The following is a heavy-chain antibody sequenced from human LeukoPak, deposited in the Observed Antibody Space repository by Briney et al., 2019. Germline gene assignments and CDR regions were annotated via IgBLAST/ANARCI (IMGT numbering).Heavy chain of an antibody. J-gene: IGHJ4*02. Sequence: GGSLRLSCAASGFTFSSYGMHWVRQAPGKGLEWVVVIWYDGSNKYYADSVKGRFTTSRDNSKNTLYLQMNSLRAEDTAVYYCARGYEELLLGDRGQGTLVTVSS. CDR1: GFTFSSYG. D-gene: IGHD2-15*01. CDR2: IWYDGSNK. CDR3: ARGYEELLLGD. V-gene: IGHV3-33*01.